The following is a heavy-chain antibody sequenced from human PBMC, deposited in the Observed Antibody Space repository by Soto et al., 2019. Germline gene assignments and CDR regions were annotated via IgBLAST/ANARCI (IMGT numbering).Heavy chain of an antibody. CDR2: ISAYNGNT. D-gene: IGHD2-15*01. CDR1: GYTFTSYG. CDR3: ARDVGKPLYYYYGMDV. Sequence: GASVKVSCKASGYTFTSYGISWVRQAPGQGLEWMGWISAYNGNTNYAQKLQGRVTMTTDTSTSTAYIELRSLRSDDTAVYYCARDVGKPLYYYYGMDVWGQGTTVTVSS. J-gene: IGHJ6*02. V-gene: IGHV1-18*01.